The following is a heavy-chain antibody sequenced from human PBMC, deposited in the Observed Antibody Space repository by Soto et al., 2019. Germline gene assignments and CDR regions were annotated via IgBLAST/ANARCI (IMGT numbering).Heavy chain of an antibody. Sequence: EVQLVESGGGLVQPGGSLRLSCAASGFTFSSYWMHWVRQAPGKGLVWVSRINSDGSSTSYADSVKGRFTISRDNAKNTLYLQMNSLRGEDTAVYYCARAFWDWNDYFDYWGQGTLVTVSS. V-gene: IGHV3-74*01. CDR3: ARAFWDWNDYFDY. D-gene: IGHD1-1*01. CDR1: GFTFSSYW. CDR2: INSDGSST. J-gene: IGHJ4*02.